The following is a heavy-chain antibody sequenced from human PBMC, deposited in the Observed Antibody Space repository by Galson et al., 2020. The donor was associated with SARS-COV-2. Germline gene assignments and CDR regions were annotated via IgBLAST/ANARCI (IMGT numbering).Heavy chain of an antibody. J-gene: IGHJ5*02. Sequence: ETSETLSLTCTVSGGSISSRNYYWSWIRQPPGKGLEWVGYIHYSGSTYYNPSLKSRVTISADTSKNQFSLKMSSVTAADTAVYYCATADGDYYGGAWGQGTLVTVSS. D-gene: IGHD4-17*01. CDR1: GGSISSRNYY. CDR2: IHYSGST. V-gene: IGHV4-30-4*01. CDR3: ATADGDYYGGA.